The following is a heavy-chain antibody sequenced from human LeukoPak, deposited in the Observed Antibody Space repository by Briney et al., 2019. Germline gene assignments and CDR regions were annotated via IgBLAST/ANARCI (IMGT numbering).Heavy chain of an antibody. CDR3: ARHTGDGGVPNWFDP. V-gene: IGHV4-31*03. Sequence: SETLSLTCTVSGGSISSGGYYWSWIRQHPGKGLEWIGYIYYSGSTYYNPSLKSRVTISVDTSKNQFSLKLSSVTAADTAVYYCARHTGDGGVPNWFDPWGQGTLVTVSS. CDR1: GGSISSGGYY. CDR2: IYYSGST. D-gene: IGHD3-3*01. J-gene: IGHJ5*02.